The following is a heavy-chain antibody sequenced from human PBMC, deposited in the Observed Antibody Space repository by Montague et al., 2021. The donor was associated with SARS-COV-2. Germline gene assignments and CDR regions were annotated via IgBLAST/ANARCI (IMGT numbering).Heavy chain of an antibody. CDR2: INHSGST. Sequence: SETLSLTYAVYGGSFSGYYWSWIRQPPGKGLEWIGEINHSGSTNYNPSLKSRVTISVDTSENQFSLKLSSVTAADTAVYYCARTYTYYDFWSGYPWDYYMDVWGKGTTVTVSS. V-gene: IGHV4-34*01. D-gene: IGHD3-3*01. CDR1: GGSFSGYY. CDR3: ARTYTYYDFWSGYPWDYYMDV. J-gene: IGHJ6*03.